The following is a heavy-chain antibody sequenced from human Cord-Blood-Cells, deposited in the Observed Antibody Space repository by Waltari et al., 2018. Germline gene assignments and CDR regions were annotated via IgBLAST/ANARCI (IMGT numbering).Heavy chain of an antibody. Sequence: QVQLVQSGAEVKKPGASVKVSCKVSGYTLTELSMHWVRQAPGKGLEWMGGFDPEDGETIYAQKFQGRVTMTEDTSTDTAYMELSSLRSEDTAVYYCARAEITMIVVDYYYGMDVWGQGTTVTVSS. CDR3: ARAEITMIVVDYYYGMDV. CDR1: GYTLTELS. J-gene: IGHJ6*02. V-gene: IGHV1-24*01. D-gene: IGHD3-22*01. CDR2: FDPEDGET.